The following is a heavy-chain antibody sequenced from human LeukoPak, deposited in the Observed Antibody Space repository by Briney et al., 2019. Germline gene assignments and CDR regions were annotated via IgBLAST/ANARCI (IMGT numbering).Heavy chain of an antibody. CDR2: IYTSGGT. D-gene: IGHD1-14*01. V-gene: IGHV4-61*02. CDR3: ARSPPFTTDYFDY. CDR1: GGSISSGSYY. J-gene: IGHJ4*02. Sequence: PSQTLSLTCTVSGGSISSGSYYWSWIRQPAGKGLEWIGRIYTSGGTNYNPSLKSRVTISVDTSKNQFSLKLSSVTAADTAVYYCARSPPFTTDYFDYWGQGTLVTVSS.